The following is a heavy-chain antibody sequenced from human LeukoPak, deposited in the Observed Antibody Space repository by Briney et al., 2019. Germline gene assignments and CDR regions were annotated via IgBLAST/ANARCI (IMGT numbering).Heavy chain of an antibody. CDR3: ARVEMAAITDLEAAWGAFYFDC. D-gene: IGHD5-24*01. J-gene: IGHJ4*02. CDR2: ISGSGADS. V-gene: IGHV3-23*01. CDR1: GFTFSGYS. Sequence: GGSLRVSCAASGFTFSGYSLSWVRQAPGKGLEWVSGISGSGADSYSADSVKGRFTISRDNSKNTLYLQMSSLRVEDTAVYYCARVEMAAITDLEAAWGAFYFDCWGQGTLVTVSS.